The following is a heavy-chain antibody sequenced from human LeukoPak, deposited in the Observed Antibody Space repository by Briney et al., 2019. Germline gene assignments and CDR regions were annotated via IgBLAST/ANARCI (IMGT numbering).Heavy chain of an antibody. CDR2: IYYSGST. Sequence: SETLSLTCTVSGGSISSYYWSWIRQPPGKGLEWIGYIYYSGSTNYNPSLKSRVTISVDTSKNQFSLKLSSVTAADTAVYYCARARAAPYYYGSGSYYSPYYFDYWGQGTLVTVSS. V-gene: IGHV4-59*01. D-gene: IGHD3-10*01. CDR1: GGSISSYY. J-gene: IGHJ4*02. CDR3: ARARAAPYYYGSGSYYSPYYFDY.